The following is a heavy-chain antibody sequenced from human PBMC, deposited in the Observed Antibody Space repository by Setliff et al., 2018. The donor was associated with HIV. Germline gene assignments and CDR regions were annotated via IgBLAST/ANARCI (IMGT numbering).Heavy chain of an antibody. V-gene: IGHV4-4*02. J-gene: IGHJ4*02. CDR1: GGSISSSNW. Sequence: PSETLSLTCAVSGGSISSSNWWIWVRQPPGKGLEWIGEIYHSGSTNYNPSLKSRVTISVDKSKNQFSLKLSPVTAADTAVYYCAIAPPRIASSSTAAAGTGYWGQGTLVTVSS. CDR3: AIAPPRIASSSTAAAGTGY. D-gene: IGHD6-13*01. CDR2: IYHSGST.